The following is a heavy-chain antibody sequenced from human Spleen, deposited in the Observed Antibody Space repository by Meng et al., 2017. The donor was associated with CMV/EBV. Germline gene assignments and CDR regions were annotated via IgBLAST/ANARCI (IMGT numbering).Heavy chain of an antibody. CDR1: GFTFNKFW. CDR2: IKEDGSEK. J-gene: IGHJ4*02. Sequence: GGSLRLSCVVSGFTFNKFWMPWVRQAPGKGLEWVANIKEDGSEKNYVDSVKGRFTISRDNAKNSLYLQMNSLRAEDTALYYCVKLFDYWGQGALVTVSS. V-gene: IGHV3-7*01. CDR3: VKLFDY. D-gene: IGHD3-10*01.